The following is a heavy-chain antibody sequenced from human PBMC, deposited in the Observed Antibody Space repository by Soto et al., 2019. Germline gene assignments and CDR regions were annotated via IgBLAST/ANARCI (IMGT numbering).Heavy chain of an antibody. CDR1: GFTFDDYT. J-gene: IGHJ3*02. CDR3: AKGKGPRHAFDI. V-gene: IGHV3-43*01. CDR2: ISWDGGST. Sequence: PGGSLRLSCAASGFTFDDYTMHWVRQAPGKGLEWVSLISWDGGSTYYADSVKGRFTISRDNSKNSLYLQMNSLRTEDTALYYCAKGKGPRHAFDIWGQGTMVTVSS.